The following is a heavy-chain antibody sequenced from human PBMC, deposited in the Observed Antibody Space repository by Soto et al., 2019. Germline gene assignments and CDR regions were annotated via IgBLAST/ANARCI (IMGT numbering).Heavy chain of an antibody. J-gene: IGHJ3*02. CDR3: ARDRDIMVHAMGGSFDI. Sequence: QVQLVQSGAEVKKPGASVKVSCKASGYTFTSYGISWVRQAPGQGLEWMGWISAYNGNLDYARTLQGRVTMTTDTSTSTAYMELRSLRSDDTAVYYCARDRDIMVHAMGGSFDIWGQGTMVTVSS. CDR1: GYTFTSYG. V-gene: IGHV1-18*01. D-gene: IGHD2-8*01. CDR2: ISAYNGNL.